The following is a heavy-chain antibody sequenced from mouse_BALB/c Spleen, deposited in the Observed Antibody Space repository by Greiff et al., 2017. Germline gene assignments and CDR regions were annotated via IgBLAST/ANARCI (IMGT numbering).Heavy chain of an antibody. CDR3: ARGGDGRYYAMEY. V-gene: IGHV1-7*01. J-gene: IGHJ4*01. D-gene: IGHD2-3*01. CDR2: INPSTGYT. CDR1: GYTFTSYW. Sequence: VQLQQSGAELAKPGASVKMSCKASGYTFTSYWMHWVKQRPGQGLEWIGYINPSTGYTEYNQKFKDKATLTADKSSSTAYMQLSSLTSEDSAVYYCARGGDGRYYAMEYWGQGTSVTVSS.